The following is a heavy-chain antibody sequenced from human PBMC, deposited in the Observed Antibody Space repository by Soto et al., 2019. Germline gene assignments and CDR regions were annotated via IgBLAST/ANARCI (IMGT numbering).Heavy chain of an antibody. V-gene: IGHV1-46*01. CDR1: GYTFTYYY. D-gene: IGHD3-10*01. CDR3: ARDRGYYGSGSFDY. CDR2: INPNSGST. Sequence: ASVKVSCKASGYTFTYYYVHWVRQAPGQGLEWMGIINPNSGSTTYAQKFQGRVTMSRDTSTSTVYMELASLTSEDTAIYYCARDRGYYGSGSFDYWGQGTLVTVSS. J-gene: IGHJ4*02.